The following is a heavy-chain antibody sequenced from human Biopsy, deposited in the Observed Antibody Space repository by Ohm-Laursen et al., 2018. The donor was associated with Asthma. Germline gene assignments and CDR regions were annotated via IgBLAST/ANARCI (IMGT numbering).Heavy chain of an antibody. CDR3: ARKAGSCISRTCYSLDF. Sequence: SSVKASCKSLGGTFTTYVIGWARQAPGQGLEWMGGINSVFGTTTYPQKFQDRVTITADDSTSTVYMELSSLRSEDTAVYYCARKAGSCISRTCYSLDFWGQGTLVTVSS. CDR2: INSVFGTT. CDR1: GGTFTTYV. V-gene: IGHV1-69*01. D-gene: IGHD2-2*01. J-gene: IGHJ4*02.